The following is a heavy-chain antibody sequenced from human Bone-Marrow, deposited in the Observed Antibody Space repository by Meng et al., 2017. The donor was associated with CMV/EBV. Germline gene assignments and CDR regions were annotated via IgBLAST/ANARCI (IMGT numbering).Heavy chain of an antibody. Sequence: SETLSLTCAVYGGSFSGYYWSWIRQPPGKGLEWIGEINHSGSTNYNPSLKRRVTISIDTSKNQFSLKLTSVTAADTAVYYCARGYDFWSGYSATALGYWGQGALVTVSS. CDR2: INHSGST. CDR3: ARGYDFWSGYSATALGY. D-gene: IGHD3-3*01. J-gene: IGHJ4*02. V-gene: IGHV4-34*01. CDR1: GGSFSGYY.